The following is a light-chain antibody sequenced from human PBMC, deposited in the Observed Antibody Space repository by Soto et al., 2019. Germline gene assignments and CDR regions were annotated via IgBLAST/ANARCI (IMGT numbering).Light chain of an antibody. CDR3: QQYDTYWT. CDR1: QSINSW. Sequence: DIQMTQSPSTLSASVGDRVTITCRASQSINSWLAWYQQKPGKAPNLLIYKASTLESGVPARFSGSGSGTEFTLTISSLQPDDFATYYCQQYDTYWTFSQGTKVEIK. J-gene: IGKJ1*01. CDR2: KAS. V-gene: IGKV1-5*03.